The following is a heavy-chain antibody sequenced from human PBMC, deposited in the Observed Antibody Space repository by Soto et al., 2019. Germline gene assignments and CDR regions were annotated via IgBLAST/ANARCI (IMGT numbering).Heavy chain of an antibody. D-gene: IGHD6-19*01. Sequence: GESLKISCKGSGYSFTSNRIGWVRQLPGKGLEWMGIIYPGDSDTRYSPSFQGQVTISADESTSTAYLQWSSLKASDTAMDYCARPEEGSGWYQSDYWGQGSLVTASS. J-gene: IGHJ4*02. CDR2: IYPGDSDT. V-gene: IGHV5-51*01. CDR3: ARPEEGSGWYQSDY. CDR1: GYSFTSNR.